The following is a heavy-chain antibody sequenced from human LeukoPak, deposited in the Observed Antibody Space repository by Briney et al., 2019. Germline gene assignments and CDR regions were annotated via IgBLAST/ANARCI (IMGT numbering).Heavy chain of an antibody. Sequence: SETLSLTCTVSGGSISSYYWSWIRQPAGKGLEWIGRIYTSGSTNYNPSLKSRVSISVDTSKNQFSLKLSSVTAADTALYFCARGWSETTIYYYFMDVWGKGTTVTVSS. CDR2: IYTSGST. CDR3: ARGWSETTIYYYFMDV. D-gene: IGHD3-3*01. V-gene: IGHV4-4*07. J-gene: IGHJ6*03. CDR1: GGSISSYY.